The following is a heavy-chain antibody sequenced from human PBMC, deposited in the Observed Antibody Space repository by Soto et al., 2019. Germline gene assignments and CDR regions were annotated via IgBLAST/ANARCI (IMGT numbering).Heavy chain of an antibody. CDR2: INHSGST. D-gene: IGHD3-9*01. V-gene: IGHV4-34*01. CDR1: GGSFSDYY. Sequence: QVQLQQWGAGLLKPSETLSLTCAVYGGSFSDYYWSWIRQPPGKGLEWIGEINHSGSTNYNPSLKSRVTISVYTSKNQFSLQLSSVTAANTAVYCCARTSWFTYWGQGSLVTVSS. CDR3: ARTSWFTY. J-gene: IGHJ4*02.